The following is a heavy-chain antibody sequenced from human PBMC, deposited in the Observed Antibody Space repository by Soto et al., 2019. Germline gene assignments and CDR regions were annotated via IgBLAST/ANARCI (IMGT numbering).Heavy chain of an antibody. V-gene: IGHV1-18*03. CDR2: ISAYSVDT. Sequence: QVQLVQSGAEVKKPGASVKVSCKASGYRFETYAMTWVRQSPGQGLEWMGLISAYSVDTYSAQKFQDRLTMTKDTSPGTAYMELMSRPSDAMVVYFCARGYGANRGALDVCGAVTMVTVSS. CDR3: ARGYGANRGALDV. CDR1: GYRFETYA. D-gene: IGHD5-18*01. J-gene: IGHJ6*02.